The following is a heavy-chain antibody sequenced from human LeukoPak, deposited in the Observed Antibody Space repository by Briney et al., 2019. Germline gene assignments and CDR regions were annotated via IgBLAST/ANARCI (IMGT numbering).Heavy chain of an antibody. D-gene: IGHD6-19*01. J-gene: IGHJ4*02. V-gene: IGHV3-72*01. Sequence: GGSLRLSCAASGSTFSDHYMDWVRQAPGKGLEWVGRTRNKANSYTTEYAASVKGRFTISRDDSKNSLYLQMNSLKTEDTAVYYCAREGYSSGWYWDYWGQGTLVTVSS. CDR1: GSTFSDHY. CDR2: TRNKANSYTT. CDR3: AREGYSSGWYWDY.